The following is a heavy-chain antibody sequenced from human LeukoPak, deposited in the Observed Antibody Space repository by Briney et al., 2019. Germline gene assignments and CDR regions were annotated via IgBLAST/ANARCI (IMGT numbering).Heavy chain of an antibody. Sequence: SVKVSCKASGGTFSSYTISWVRQAPGQGLEWMGRIIPILGIANYAQKFQGRVTITADKSTSTAYMELSSLRSEDTAVYYCARGSDSSGWEFDYWGQGTLVTVSS. J-gene: IGHJ4*02. V-gene: IGHV1-69*02. CDR1: GGTFSSYT. D-gene: IGHD6-19*01. CDR3: ARGSDSSGWEFDY. CDR2: IIPILGIA.